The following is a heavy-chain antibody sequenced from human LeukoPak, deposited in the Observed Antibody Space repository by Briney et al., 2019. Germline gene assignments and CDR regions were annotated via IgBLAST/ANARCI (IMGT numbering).Heavy chain of an antibody. V-gene: IGHV3-15*01. CDR3: TTGVVLAANFYYYYMDV. D-gene: IGHD2-2*01. Sequence: PGGSLRLSCAASGFTFSSYSMSWVRQAPGKGLEWVGRIKSKTDGGTADYAAPVKGRFTLSRDDSKTTLYLQMNSLKTEDTAVYYCTTGVVLAANFYYYYMDVWGKGTTVTVSS. CDR2: IKSKTDGGTA. J-gene: IGHJ6*03. CDR1: GFTFSSYS.